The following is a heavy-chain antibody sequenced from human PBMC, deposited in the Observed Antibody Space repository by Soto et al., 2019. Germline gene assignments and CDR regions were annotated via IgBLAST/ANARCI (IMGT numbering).Heavy chain of an antibody. CDR3: ARECITIFGVVTTGGMDV. CDR1: GGSISSGDYY. J-gene: IGHJ6*02. CDR2: IYYSGST. V-gene: IGHV4-30-4*01. D-gene: IGHD3-3*01. Sequence: SETLSLTCTVSGGSISSGDYYWSWIRQPPGKDLEWIGYIYYSGSTYYNPSLKSRVTISVDTSKNQFSLKLSSVTAADTAVYYCARECITIFGVVTTGGMDVWGQGTTVT.